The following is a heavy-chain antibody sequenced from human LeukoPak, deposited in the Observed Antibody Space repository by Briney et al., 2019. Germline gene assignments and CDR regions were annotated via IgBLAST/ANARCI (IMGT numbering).Heavy chain of an antibody. CDR2: IWYDGSNK. V-gene: IGHV3-33*01. J-gene: IGHJ5*02. D-gene: IGHD6-19*01. Sequence: GRSLRLSRAASGFTFSSYGIHWVRQAPGKGLEWVAVIWYDGSNKYYADSVKGRFTISRDNSKNTLYLQMNSLRAEDTAVYYCARDSAVAGKVGFDPWAQGALITVSS. CDR1: GFTFSSYG. CDR3: ARDSAVAGKVGFDP.